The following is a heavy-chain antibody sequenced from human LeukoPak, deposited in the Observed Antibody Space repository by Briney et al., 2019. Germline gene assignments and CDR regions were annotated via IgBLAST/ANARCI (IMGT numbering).Heavy chain of an antibody. V-gene: IGHV1-2*02. CDR2: INPNSGGT. Sequence: ASVKVSCKASGYTFTGYYMHWVRQAPGQGLEWMGWINPNSGGTNHAQKFQGRVTMTRDTSISTAYMELSRLRSDDTAVYYCARVSSGAAAGIPGTCFDYWGQGTLVTVSS. CDR3: ARVSSGAAAGIPGTCFDY. CDR1: GYTFTGYY. D-gene: IGHD6-13*01. J-gene: IGHJ4*02.